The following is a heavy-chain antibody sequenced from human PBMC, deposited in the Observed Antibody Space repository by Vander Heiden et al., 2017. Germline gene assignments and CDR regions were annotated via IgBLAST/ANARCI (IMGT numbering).Heavy chain of an antibody. CDR3: AKDATTVETLWAYYYGMDV. Sequence: QEQLVESGGGVVQPGRSLRLSCAASGFTFSAYGMHWVRQAPGKGLEWVAVISYDGSNRYYGDSVRGRFTISRDNSINTLYLQMNSLRAEDSAVYYCAKDATTVETLWAYYYGMDVWGQGTTVTVSS. D-gene: IGHD4-17*01. CDR2: ISYDGSNR. CDR1: GFTFSAYG. V-gene: IGHV3-30*18. J-gene: IGHJ6*02.